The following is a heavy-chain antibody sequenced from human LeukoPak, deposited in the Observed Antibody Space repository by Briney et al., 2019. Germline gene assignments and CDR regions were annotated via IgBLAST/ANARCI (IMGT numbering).Heavy chain of an antibody. J-gene: IGHJ4*02. CDR1: GYTFMSYY. Sequence: ASVKVSCKASGYTFMSYYMHWVRQAPGQGLEWMGIINPSGGSTSYAQKFQGRVTMTRDTSISTAYMELSRLRSDDTAVYYCARVDSPHGDYGNWGQGTLVTVSS. D-gene: IGHD4-17*01. CDR3: ARVDSPHGDYGN. V-gene: IGHV1-46*01. CDR2: INPSGGST.